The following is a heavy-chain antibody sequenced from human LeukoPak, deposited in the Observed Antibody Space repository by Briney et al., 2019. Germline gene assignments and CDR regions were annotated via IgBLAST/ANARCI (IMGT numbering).Heavy chain of an antibody. CDR3: ARMGGYSGYATH. CDR1: GGSISSYY. D-gene: IGHD5-12*01. V-gene: IGHV4-59*08. CDR2: IHYSGTT. Sequence: SETLSLTCTVSGGSISSYYWSWIRQPPGKGLEWIGYIHYSGTTNYNPSLKNRVTISLDTSKNQFSLNLGSVTAADTAVYFCARMGGYSGYATHWGQGTLVTVSS. J-gene: IGHJ4*02.